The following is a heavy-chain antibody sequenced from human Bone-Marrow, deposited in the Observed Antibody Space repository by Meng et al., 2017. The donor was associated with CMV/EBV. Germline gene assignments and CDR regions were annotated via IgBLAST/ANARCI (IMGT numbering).Heavy chain of an antibody. CDR2: ITTYNGDT. CDR3: ARDDNNHGMDV. V-gene: IGHV1-18*01. Sequence: ASVKVSCKASGFRFDNYAISWVRQAPGQGLEWMGWITTYNGDTEYAQSLQGRVTMTADTSTSTAYVEVRNLRSDDTAVYYCARDDNNHGMDVWGQGTTVTGSS. J-gene: IGHJ6*01. CDR1: GFRFDNYA. D-gene: IGHD5-24*01.